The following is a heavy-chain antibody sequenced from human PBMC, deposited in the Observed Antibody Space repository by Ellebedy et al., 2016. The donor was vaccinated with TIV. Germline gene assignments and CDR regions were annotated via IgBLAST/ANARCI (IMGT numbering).Heavy chain of an antibody. D-gene: IGHD3-16*01. V-gene: IGHV1-3*01. CDR1: GYTFTTYA. J-gene: IGHJ4*02. CDR3: AKDRGGTGDFDY. Sequence: AASVKVSCKASGYTFTTYAVHWVRQAPGQRLEWMGWINAGNGNTKYSQKFQGRVTITRDTSASTAYMELSSLRSEDTAVYYCAKDRGGTGDFDYWGQGTLVTVSS. CDR2: INAGNGNT.